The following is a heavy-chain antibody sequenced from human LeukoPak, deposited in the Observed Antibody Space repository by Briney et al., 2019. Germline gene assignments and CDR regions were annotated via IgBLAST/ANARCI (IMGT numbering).Heavy chain of an antibody. CDR3: ARDLAHGANWFDP. CDR2: IYYSGST. D-gene: IGHD4-17*01. Sequence: SETLSLTCTVSGGSISSYYWSWVRQPPGKGLEWIGYIYYSGSTNYNPSLKSRVTISVDTSKNQFSLKLSSVTAADTAVYYCARDLAHGANWFDPWGQGTLVTVSS. J-gene: IGHJ5*02. V-gene: IGHV4-59*12. CDR1: GGSISSYY.